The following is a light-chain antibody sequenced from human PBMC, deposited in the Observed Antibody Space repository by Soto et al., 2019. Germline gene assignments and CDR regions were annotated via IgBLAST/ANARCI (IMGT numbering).Light chain of an antibody. CDR1: QSIGTW. V-gene: IGKV1-5*01. CDR2: DVS. J-gene: IGKJ1*01. Sequence: DIQMTQSPSTLSASVGDRVTITCRASQSIGTWLAWYQQKPGKAPKLLIYDVSSLESGVPSRFSGSGSGTEFTLAISSLQPDDFATYYCQQYHSYRTFGQGTKVEVK. CDR3: QQYHSYRT.